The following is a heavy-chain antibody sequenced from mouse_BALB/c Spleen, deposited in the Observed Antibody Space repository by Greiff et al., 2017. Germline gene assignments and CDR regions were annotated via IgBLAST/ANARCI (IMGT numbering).Heavy chain of an antibody. V-gene: IGHV5-6-3*01. CDR1: GFTFSSYG. Sequence: EVMLVESGGGLVQPGGSLKLSCAASGFTFSSYGMSWVRQTPDKRLELVATINSNGGSTYYPDSVKGRFTISRDNAKNTLYLQMSSLKSEDTAMYYCARDGITTVGYAMDYWGQGTSVTVSS. D-gene: IGHD1-1*01. CDR3: ARDGITTVGYAMDY. CDR2: INSNGGST. J-gene: IGHJ4*01.